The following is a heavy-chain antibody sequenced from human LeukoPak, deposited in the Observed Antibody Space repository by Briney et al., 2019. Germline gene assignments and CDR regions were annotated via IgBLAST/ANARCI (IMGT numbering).Heavy chain of an antibody. D-gene: IGHD3-22*01. Sequence: SETLSLTCAVYGGSFSGYYWSWIRQPPGKGLEWIGEINHSGSTNYNPSLKSRVTISVDTSKNQFSLKLSSVTAADTAVYYCARGRSSGYYYVPSFHFDCWGQGTLVTVSS. J-gene: IGHJ4*02. CDR2: INHSGST. CDR3: ARGRSSGYYYVPSFHFDC. CDR1: GGSFSGYY. V-gene: IGHV4-34*01.